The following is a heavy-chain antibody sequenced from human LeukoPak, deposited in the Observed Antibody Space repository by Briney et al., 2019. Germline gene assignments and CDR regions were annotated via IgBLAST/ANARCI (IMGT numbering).Heavy chain of an antibody. J-gene: IGHJ6*03. CDR3: AKKKQWLGSYYYYYMDV. CDR2: ISGSGGST. D-gene: IGHD6-19*01. CDR1: GFTFSSYG. V-gene: IGHV3-23*01. Sequence: GGSLRLSCAASGFTFSSYGMSWVRQAPGKGLEWVSAISGSGGSTYYADSVKGRFTISRDNSKNTLYLQMNSLRAEDTAVYYCAKKKQWLGSYYYYYMDVWGKGTTVTISS.